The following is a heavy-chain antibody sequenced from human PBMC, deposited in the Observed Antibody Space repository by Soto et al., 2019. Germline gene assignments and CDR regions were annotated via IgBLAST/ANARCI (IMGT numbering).Heavy chain of an antibody. CDR2: ISSSSSYI. V-gene: IGHV3-21*01. Sequence: GGSLRLSCAASGFTFSSYSMNWVRRAPGKGLEWVSSISSSSSYIYYADSVKGRFTISRDNAKNSLYLQMNSLRAEDTAVYYCASQDYDSSGYYYGSLDYWGQGTLVTVSS. CDR3: ASQDYDSSGYYYGSLDY. D-gene: IGHD3-22*01. CDR1: GFTFSSYS. J-gene: IGHJ4*02.